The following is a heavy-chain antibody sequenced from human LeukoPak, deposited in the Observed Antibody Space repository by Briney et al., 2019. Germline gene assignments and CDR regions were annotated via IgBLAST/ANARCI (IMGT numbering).Heavy chain of an antibody. V-gene: IGHV4-39*01. D-gene: IGHD6-13*01. CDR3: ARRSSSWYYFDY. J-gene: IGHJ4*02. Sequence: PSETLSLTCTVSGGSISSSSYYWGWIRQPPGTGLEWIGSIYYSGSTYYNPSLKSRVTISVDTSKNQFSLKLSSVTAADTAVYYCARRSSSWYYFDYWGQGTLVTVSS. CDR2: IYYSGST. CDR1: GGSISSSSYY.